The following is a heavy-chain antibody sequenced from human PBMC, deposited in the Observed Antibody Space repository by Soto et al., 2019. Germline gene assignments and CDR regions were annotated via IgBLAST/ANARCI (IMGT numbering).Heavy chain of an antibody. CDR1: GGTFSSYA. Sequence: SVKVSCKASGGTFSSYAISGVRQAPGQGLEWMGGIIPIFGTANYAQKFQGRVTITADKSTSTAYMELSSLRSEDTAVYYCARGVYYYDSSGYYSSNHGDVWGQGTTVPVSS. V-gene: IGHV1-69*06. CDR3: ARGVYYYDSSGYYSSNHGDV. J-gene: IGHJ6*02. D-gene: IGHD3-22*01. CDR2: IIPIFGTA.